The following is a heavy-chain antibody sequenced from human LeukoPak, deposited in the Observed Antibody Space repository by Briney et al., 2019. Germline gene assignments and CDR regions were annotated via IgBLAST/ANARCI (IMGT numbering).Heavy chain of an antibody. D-gene: IGHD4-17*01. J-gene: IGHJ4*02. V-gene: IGHV3-30*02. CDR3: AKDNYYGDYEVTSIFGVD. CDR2: IWYDGTNK. Sequence: GGSLRLSGAASGFTFSSHGMHWVRQAPGKGLEWVAFIWYDGTNKYYADSMKGRFTISRDNSKNTLYLQMNSLRAEDTAVYYCAKDNYYGDYEVTSIFGVDWGPGTLVTVAS. CDR1: GFTFSSHG.